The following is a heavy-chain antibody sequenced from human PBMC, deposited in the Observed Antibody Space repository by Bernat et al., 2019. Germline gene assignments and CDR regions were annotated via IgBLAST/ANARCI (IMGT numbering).Heavy chain of an antibody. Sequence: QVQLVQSGAEVKKPGASVKVSCKASGYTFTSYGISWVRQAPGQGLEWMGWISAYNGNTNYAQKLQGRVTMTTDTSTSTAYMELRSLRSGDTAVYYCARVGATPPAYYYYGMDVWGQGTTVTVSS. J-gene: IGHJ6*02. CDR2: ISAYNGNT. D-gene: IGHD1-26*01. CDR3: ARVGATPPAYYYYGMDV. CDR1: GYTFTSYG. V-gene: IGHV1-18*04.